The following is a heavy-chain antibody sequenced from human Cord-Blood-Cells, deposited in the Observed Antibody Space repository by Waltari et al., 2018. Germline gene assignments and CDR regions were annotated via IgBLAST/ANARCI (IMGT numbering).Heavy chain of an antibody. J-gene: IGHJ4*02. D-gene: IGHD1-26*01. CDR3: ARALGAADY. CDR2: IYSGGST. Sequence: EVQLVESGGGLIQPGGSLRLSCAASGFIARSTSMSWVRQAPGKGLEWVSVIYSGGSTYYADSVKGRFTISRDNSKNTLYLQMNSLRAEDTAVYYCARALGAADYWGQGTLVTVSS. V-gene: IGHV3-53*01. CDR1: GFIARSTS.